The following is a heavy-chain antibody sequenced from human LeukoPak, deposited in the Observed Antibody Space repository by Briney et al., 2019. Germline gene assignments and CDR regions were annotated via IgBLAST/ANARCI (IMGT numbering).Heavy chain of an antibody. D-gene: IGHD2-21*01. CDR1: GLTISSYA. CDR3: AKELWVRRSWFDP. V-gene: IGHV3-23*01. J-gene: IGHJ5*02. CDR2: ISNSGGST. Sequence: GGSLRLSCAASGLTISSYAMSWVRQAPGKGLEWVSGISNSGGSTYYADSVKGRFTISRDNSKNTLYLQMNSLRAEDTAVYYCAKELWVRRSWFDPWGQGTLVTVSS.